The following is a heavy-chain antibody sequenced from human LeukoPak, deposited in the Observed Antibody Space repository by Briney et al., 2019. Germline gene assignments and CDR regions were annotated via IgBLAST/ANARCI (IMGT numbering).Heavy chain of an antibody. Sequence: PGGSLRLSCAASGFTFSSYAMSWVRQAPGKGLEWVSAIGGYGGSTYYADSVKGRFTISRDNSKNTLYVQMNSLRAEDTAVYYCARTLRLGEFFPLHYWGQGTLVTVSS. CDR1: GFTFSSYA. J-gene: IGHJ4*02. V-gene: IGHV3-23*01. CDR3: ARTLRLGEFFPLHY. D-gene: IGHD3-16*01. CDR2: IGGYGGST.